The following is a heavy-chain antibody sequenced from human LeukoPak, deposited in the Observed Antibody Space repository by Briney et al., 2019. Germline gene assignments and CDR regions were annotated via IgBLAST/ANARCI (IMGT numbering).Heavy chain of an antibody. V-gene: IGHV3-30*03. CDR3: ARDNSGSYDY. D-gene: IGHD1-26*01. Sequence: PGGSLRLSCAASGFTFSSYSMNWVRQAPGKGLEWVAVISYDGSNKYYADSVKGRFTISRDNSKNTLYLQMNSLRAEDTAVYYCARDNSGSYDYWGQGTLVTVSS. CDR1: GFTFSSYS. CDR2: ISYDGSNK. J-gene: IGHJ4*02.